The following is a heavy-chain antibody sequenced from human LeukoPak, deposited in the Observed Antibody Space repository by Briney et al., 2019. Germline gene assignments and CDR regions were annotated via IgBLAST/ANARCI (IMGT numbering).Heavy chain of an antibody. V-gene: IGHV3-21*01. CDR2: ISSSSSYI. Sequence: GGSLRLSCAASGFTFSSYSMNWVRQAPGKGLEWVSSISSSSSYIYYADSVKGRFTISRDNAKNSLYLQMNSLRAEDTAVYYCARDLDDSSQDFDYWGQGTLVTVSS. CDR1: GFTFSSYS. CDR3: ARDLDDSSQDFDY. D-gene: IGHD3-22*01. J-gene: IGHJ4*02.